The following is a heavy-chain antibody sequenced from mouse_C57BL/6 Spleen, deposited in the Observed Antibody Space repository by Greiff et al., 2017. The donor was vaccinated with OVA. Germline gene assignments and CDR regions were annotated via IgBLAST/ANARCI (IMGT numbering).Heavy chain of an antibody. J-gene: IGHJ2*01. V-gene: IGHV5-4*01. CDR1: GFTFSSYA. CDR3: ARDRFITTTAFDY. D-gene: IGHD1-1*01. CDR2: ISDGGSYT. Sequence: EVMLVESGGGLVKPGGSLKLSCAASGFTFSSYAMSWVRQTPEKRLEWVATISDGGSYTYYPDNVKGRFTISRDNAKNNLYLQMSHLKSEDTAMYYCARDRFITTTAFDYWGQGTTLTVSS.